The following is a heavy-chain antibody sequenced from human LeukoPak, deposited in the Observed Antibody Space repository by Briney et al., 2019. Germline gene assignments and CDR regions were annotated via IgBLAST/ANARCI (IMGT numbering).Heavy chain of an antibody. CDR1: GGSISSYY. CDR3: ARGVTMVRGRGHMDV. J-gene: IGHJ6*03. D-gene: IGHD3-10*01. V-gene: IGHV4-59*01. CDR2: IYYSGST. Sequence: SETLSLTCTVSGGSISSYYWSWIRQPPGKGLEWIGYIYYSGSTNYNPSLKSRVTISVDTSKNQFSLKPSSVTAADTAVYYCARGVTMVRGRGHMDVWGKGTTVTISS.